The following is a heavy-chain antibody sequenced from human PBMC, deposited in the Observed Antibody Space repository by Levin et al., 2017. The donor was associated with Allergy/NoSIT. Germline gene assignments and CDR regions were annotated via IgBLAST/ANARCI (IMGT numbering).Heavy chain of an antibody. CDR1: GFTFDTYA. J-gene: IGHJ5*02. Sequence: GGSLRLSCAASGFTFDTYAMTWVRQAPGKGLEWVSAISGSGYNTYYADSVKGRFTISRDNSKNTMYLQLNSLRAEDTAVYYCARLGAAETNWFDPWGQGTLVTVSS. CDR3: ARLGAAETNWFDP. V-gene: IGHV3-23*01. D-gene: IGHD6-25*01. CDR2: ISGSGYNT.